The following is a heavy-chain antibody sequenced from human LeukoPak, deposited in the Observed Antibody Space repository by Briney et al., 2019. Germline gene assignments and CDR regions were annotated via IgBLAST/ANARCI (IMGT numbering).Heavy chain of an antibody. D-gene: IGHD3-9*01. Sequence: PSETLSLTCTVSGGSISSGDYYWSWIRQPPGKGLEWIGYIYYSGSTYYNPSLKSRVTISIDTSKNQFSLKLSSVTVADTAVYYCARAILTGYYRSDAFDIWGQGTMVTVSS. CDR2: IYYSGST. CDR1: GGSISSGDYY. CDR3: ARAILTGYYRSDAFDI. J-gene: IGHJ3*02. V-gene: IGHV4-30-4*01.